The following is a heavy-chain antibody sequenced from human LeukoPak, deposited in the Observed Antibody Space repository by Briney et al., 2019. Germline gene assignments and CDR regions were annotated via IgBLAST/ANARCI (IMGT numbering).Heavy chain of an antibody. J-gene: IGHJ6*03. V-gene: IGHV3-33*08. Sequence: GSLPLSCAAFGFTFSSYGMHWVRQAPGKGLEWVAVIRFDGDNKYYGEAVKGRFTIARNNAENKLFLDMNNLRADDTAVYFCARSVYGSGSYMDVWGQGTTVSVSS. CDR1: GFTFSSYG. CDR2: IRFDGDNK. CDR3: ARSVYGSGSYMDV. D-gene: IGHD3-10*01.